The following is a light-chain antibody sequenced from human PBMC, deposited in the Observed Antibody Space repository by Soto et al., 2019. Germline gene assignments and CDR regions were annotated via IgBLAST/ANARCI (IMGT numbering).Light chain of an antibody. V-gene: IGKV1-5*03. CDR2: KAS. CDR1: QSISSW. CDR3: QHYNTYPLT. J-gene: IGKJ4*01. Sequence: DIQMTQSPSTLSASVGDRVTITCRASQSISSWLSWYQQKPGKAPKLLIYKASSLESGVPSRFSGSGSVTEFTLTISSLQPDDFATYYCQHYNTYPLTFGGGTKVEIK.